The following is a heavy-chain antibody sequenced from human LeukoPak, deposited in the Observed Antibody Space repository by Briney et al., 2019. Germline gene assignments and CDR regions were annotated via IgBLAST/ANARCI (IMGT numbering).Heavy chain of an antibody. CDR3: TRGPYGAGSYRFDY. CDR2: ISSDGSNK. Sequence: GGSLRLSCAASGFTFSTYTIHWVRQAPGKGPEWVAVISSDGSNKYYADSVKGRFTISRDNSKSTLYLQMNSLRAEDTAVYYCTRGPYGAGSYRFDYWGQGTLVTVSS. J-gene: IGHJ4*02. D-gene: IGHD3-10*01. CDR1: GFTFSTYT. V-gene: IGHV3-30*04.